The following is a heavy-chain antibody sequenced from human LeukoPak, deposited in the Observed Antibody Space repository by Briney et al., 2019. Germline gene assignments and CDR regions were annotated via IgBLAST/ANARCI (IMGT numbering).Heavy chain of an antibody. CDR3: TTTDYYSSSTRHRYYYFYMNV. CDR2: IKSKTDGETT. Sequence: PGGSLRLSCAASGFTFSNAWMSWVRQAPGKGLEWVGRIKSKTDGETTDYAAPVKGRFTISRDDSKNTLYLQMSSLKTEDTAVYYCTTTDYYSSSTRHRYYYFYMNVWGKGTTVTVSS. J-gene: IGHJ6*03. D-gene: IGHD6-6*01. V-gene: IGHV3-15*01. CDR1: GFTFSNAW.